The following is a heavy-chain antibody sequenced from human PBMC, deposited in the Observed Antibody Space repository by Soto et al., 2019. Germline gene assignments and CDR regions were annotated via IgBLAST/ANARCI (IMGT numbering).Heavy chain of an antibody. D-gene: IGHD3-10*01. V-gene: IGHV4-38-2*01. J-gene: IGHJ5*02. CDR2: IYHSGST. CDR3: AEGNTGTKGWFDP. Sequence: SETLSLTCAVSGYSISSGYYWGWIRQPPGKGLEWLGSIYHSGSTYYNPSLKSRVTISVDTSKNQFSLKLSSVTAADTAVYYCAEGNTGTKGWFDPWGQGTLVT. CDR1: GYSISSGYY.